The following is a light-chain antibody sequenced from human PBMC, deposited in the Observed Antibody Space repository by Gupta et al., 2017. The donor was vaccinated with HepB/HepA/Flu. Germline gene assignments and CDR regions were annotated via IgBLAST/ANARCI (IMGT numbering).Light chain of an antibody. J-gene: IGKJ4*01. CDR3: QQYGSSPRLT. V-gene: IGKV3-20*01. CDR2: GAS. Sequence: EIVLTQSPGTLSFSPGERATLSCRASQSVSSSYLAWYQQKPGQAPRLLIYGASSRATGIPDRFSGSGYGTDVTLTISRREPEDFAVYYCQQYGSSPRLTFGGGTKVEIK. CDR1: QSVSSSY.